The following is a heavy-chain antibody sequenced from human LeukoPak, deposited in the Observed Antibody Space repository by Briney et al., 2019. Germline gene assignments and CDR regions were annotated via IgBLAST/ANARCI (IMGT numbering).Heavy chain of an antibody. CDR3: AKDLHYYVAMDV. CDR2: IXXDGNK. D-gene: IGHD3-10*02. V-gene: IGHV3-23*01. CDR1: GFTFSDCA. Sequence: GGSLRLSCAASGFTFSDCAMTXXRQAPGXGXXXXSXIXXDGNKXYXXSVKGXXAISXXXSKNTLFLQMSSLRAEDTALYYCAKDLHYYVAMDVWGQGTTVTVSS. J-gene: IGHJ6*02.